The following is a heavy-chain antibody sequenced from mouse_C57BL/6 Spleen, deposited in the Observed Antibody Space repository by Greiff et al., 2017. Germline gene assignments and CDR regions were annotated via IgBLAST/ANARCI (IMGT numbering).Heavy chain of an antibody. CDR3: ARNMRGDAMDY. CDR2: IDPSDSYT. CDR1: GYTFTSYW. Sequence: VQLQQPGAELVKPGASVKLSCKASGYTFTSYWMQWVKQRPGQGLEWIGEIDPSDSYTNYNQKFKGKATLTVDTSSSTAYMQRSSLTSEDSAVYYCARNMRGDAMDYWGQGTSVTVSS. J-gene: IGHJ4*01. V-gene: IGHV1-50*01. D-gene: IGHD2-3*01.